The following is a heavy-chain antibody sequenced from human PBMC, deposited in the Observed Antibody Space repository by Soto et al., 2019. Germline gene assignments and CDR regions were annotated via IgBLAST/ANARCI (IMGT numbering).Heavy chain of an antibody. D-gene: IGHD3-10*01. CDR1: GFIFTNYW. CDR3: ARQYYYGSVVNYYYYGMDV. V-gene: IGHV5-51*01. Sequence: NPGESLKISCKGSGFIFTNYWIGWVRQMPGKGLEWMEIIYPADSNVRYSPSFQGQVTISVDKSISTAYLQWTSLKASDTAIYYRARQYYYGSVVNYYYYGMDVWGQGTTVTVSS. J-gene: IGHJ6*02. CDR2: IYPADSNV.